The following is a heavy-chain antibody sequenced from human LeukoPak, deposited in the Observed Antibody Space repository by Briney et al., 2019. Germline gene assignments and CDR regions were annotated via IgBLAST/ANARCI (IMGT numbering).Heavy chain of an antibody. CDR1: GFTFSSYS. J-gene: IGHJ6*02. Sequence: GGSLRLSCAVSGFTFSSYSMNWVRQAPGKGLEWVSSISSSSSYIYYADSVKGRFTISRDNAKNSLYLQMNSLRAEDTAVYYCARDIKALGYCSSTSCYEAVFYYYYGMDVWGQGTTVTVSS. D-gene: IGHD2-2*01. CDR2: ISSSSSYI. CDR3: ARDIKALGYCSSTSCYEAVFYYYYGMDV. V-gene: IGHV3-21*01.